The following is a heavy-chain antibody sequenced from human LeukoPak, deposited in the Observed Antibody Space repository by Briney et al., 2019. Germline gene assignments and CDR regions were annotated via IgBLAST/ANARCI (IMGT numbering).Heavy chain of an antibody. CDR3: ARDGYNYFYYYYYYMDV. CDR1: GFTFSSYS. D-gene: IGHD5-24*01. J-gene: IGHJ6*03. Sequence: GGSLRLSCAASGFTFSSYSMNWVRQAPGKGLEWVSYISSSSSTTYYADSVKGRFTISRDNAKNSLYLQMNSLRAEGTAVYYCARDGYNYFYYYYYYMDVWGRGTTVTVSS. V-gene: IGHV3-48*04. CDR2: ISSSSSTT.